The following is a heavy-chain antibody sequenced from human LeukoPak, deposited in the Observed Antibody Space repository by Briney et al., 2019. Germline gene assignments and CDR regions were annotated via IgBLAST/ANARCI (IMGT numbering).Heavy chain of an antibody. V-gene: IGHV4-59*01. D-gene: IGHD6-6*01. CDR1: GASISSYY. Sequence: SETLSLTCTVPGASISSYYWSWIRQPPGKGLEWIGYIYYTGSTNYNPSLKSRVTISVDTSKNQFSLKLSSVTAADTAVYYCARGSTGSSVDPWGQGTLVTVSS. CDR2: IYYTGST. CDR3: ARGSTGSSVDP. J-gene: IGHJ5*02.